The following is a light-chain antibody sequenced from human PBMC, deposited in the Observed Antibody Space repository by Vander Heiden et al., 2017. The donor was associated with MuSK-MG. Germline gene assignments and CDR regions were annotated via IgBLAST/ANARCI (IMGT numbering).Light chain of an antibody. J-gene: IGKJ3*01. CDR1: QGIGSY. Sequence: AVQMTQSPSSLSASVGDTVTITCRASQGIGSYLGWYQQKPGKAPKFLIYTTSTLQSGGPSRFSGRGSGTDFTLTITGLQPEDFATYYCRQDDNYPFTFGPGTKVDI. CDR3: RQDDNYPFT. CDR2: TTS. V-gene: IGKV1-6*01.